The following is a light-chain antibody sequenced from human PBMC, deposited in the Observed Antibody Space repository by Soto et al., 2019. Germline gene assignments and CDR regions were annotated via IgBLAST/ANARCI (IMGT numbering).Light chain of an antibody. CDR2: DAS. V-gene: IGKV3-11*01. Sequence: EIVLTQSPATLSLSPGERATLSCRASQSVSIFFAWYQQKRGKAPTLLIYDASKRATGIPARFSGSGSGTDFTLTISSLEPEDFAAYYCQQRPDSPLTFGEGTTVEIK. J-gene: IGKJ4*01. CDR1: QSVSIF. CDR3: QQRPDSPLT.